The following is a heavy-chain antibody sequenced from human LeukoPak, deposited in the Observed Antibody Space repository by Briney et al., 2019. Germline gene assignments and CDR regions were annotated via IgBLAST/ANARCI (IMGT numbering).Heavy chain of an antibody. Sequence: GGSLRLSCAASGYTFTNNGYHWVRQAPGKGLEWVAAIWSDGSKKYYGDSVKGRFTISKDNSKSTVYLQMNSLRAEGTAVYYCARDLSYTSLDFGGQGTLVTVSS. J-gene: IGHJ4*02. V-gene: IGHV3-33*01. CDR2: IWSDGSKK. D-gene: IGHD2-2*02. CDR1: GYTFTNNG. CDR3: ARDLSYTSLDF.